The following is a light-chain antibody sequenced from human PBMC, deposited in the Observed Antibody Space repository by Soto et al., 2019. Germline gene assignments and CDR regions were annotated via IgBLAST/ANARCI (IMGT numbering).Light chain of an antibody. CDR1: SSDVGGYNY. Sequence: QSGLTQPPSASGSPGQSVTISCTGTSSDVGGYNYVSWYQQHPGKAPKLMIYEVNKRPSGVPDRFSASKSGNTASLTVSGLQAEDEADYYCSSYAGSNILFGTGTKLTVL. V-gene: IGLV2-8*01. CDR2: EVN. CDR3: SSYAGSNIL. J-gene: IGLJ1*01.